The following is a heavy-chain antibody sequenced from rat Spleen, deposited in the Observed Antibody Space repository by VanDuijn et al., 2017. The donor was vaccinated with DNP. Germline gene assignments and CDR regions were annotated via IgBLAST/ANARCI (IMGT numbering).Heavy chain of an antibody. J-gene: IGHJ4*01. CDR1: GFSLTSYT. V-gene: IGHV2-6*01. CDR2: ISSGGSK. CDR3: ARGGNIGTTVMDA. Sequence: QVQLKESGPGLVQPSQTLSLTCTVSGFSLTSYTLSWVRQPPAKGLEWIAAISSGGSKYYNSAIKSRLSISRDTSKSQVFLKMNSLQTEDIATYYCARGGNIGTTVMDAWGQGASVTVSS. D-gene: IGHD1-5*01.